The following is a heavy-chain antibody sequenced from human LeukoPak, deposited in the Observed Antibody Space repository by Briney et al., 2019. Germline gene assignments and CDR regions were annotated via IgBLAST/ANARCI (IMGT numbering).Heavy chain of an antibody. Sequence: PSVKVSCKASGGTVSSYAISWVRQAPGQGLEWMGGIIPIFGTANYAQKFQGRVTITADESTSTAYMELSSLRSEDTAVYYCARGSGWPGDWFDPWGQGTLVTVSS. CDR1: GGTVSSYA. V-gene: IGHV1-69*01. J-gene: IGHJ5*02. CDR2: IIPIFGTA. CDR3: ARGSGWPGDWFDP. D-gene: IGHD6-19*01.